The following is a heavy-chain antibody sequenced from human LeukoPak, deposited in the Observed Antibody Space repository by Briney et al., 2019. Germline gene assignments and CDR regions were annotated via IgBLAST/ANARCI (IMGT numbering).Heavy chain of an antibody. D-gene: IGHD3-22*01. J-gene: IGHJ4*02. V-gene: IGHV1-2*02. CDR2: INPNSGAT. CDR3: ARRGDSSGYYNYHY. Sequence: ASVKVSCKASGYTFTAYYMHWLRQAPGQGLEWMGGINPNSGATNYAQNFQGRVTMTRDTSISTAYMELSSLRSDDTAVYYCARRGDSSGYYNYHYWGQGTLVTVSS. CDR1: GYTFTAYY.